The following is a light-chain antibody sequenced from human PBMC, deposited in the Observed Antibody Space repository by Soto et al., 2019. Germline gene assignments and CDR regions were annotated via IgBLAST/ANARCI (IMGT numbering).Light chain of an antibody. CDR3: QSYDSILSGSKV. J-gene: IGLJ1*01. CDR1: SSNIGAGYD. V-gene: IGLV1-40*01. Sequence: QSVLTQPPSVSGPPGQRVTISCTGSSSNIGAGYDVHWYQQLPGTTPKLLIYGNSNRPSGVPDRFSGSKSGTSASLAITGLQAEDEADYYCQSYDSILSGSKVFGTGTKLTV. CDR2: GNS.